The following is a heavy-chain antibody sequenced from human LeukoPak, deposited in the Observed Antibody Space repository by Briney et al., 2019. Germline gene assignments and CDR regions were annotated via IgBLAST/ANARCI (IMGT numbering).Heavy chain of an antibody. Sequence: GGSLRLSCAASGFTFSNYEMNWVRQAPGKGLEWISYISSSGSTIYYADSVKGRFPMSRDNAKSSVYLQVNSLRAEDTAVYYCARLGRGDSSGYYYDAFDIWGQGTMVTASS. CDR1: GFTFSNYE. CDR2: ISSSGSTI. V-gene: IGHV3-48*03. D-gene: IGHD3-22*01. J-gene: IGHJ3*02. CDR3: ARLGRGDSSGYYYDAFDI.